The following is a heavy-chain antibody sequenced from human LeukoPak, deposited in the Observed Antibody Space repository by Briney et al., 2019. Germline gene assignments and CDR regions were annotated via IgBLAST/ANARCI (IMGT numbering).Heavy chain of an antibody. CDR2: IYSGGST. CDR1: GFTVSSNY. Sequence: PGGSLRLSCAASGFTVSSNYMSWVRQAPGKGLEWVSVIYSGGSTYYADSVKGRLTISRDNSKNTLYLQMNSLRAEDTAVYYCARENPRSVFDYWGQGTLVTVSS. V-gene: IGHV3-53*01. CDR3: ARENPRSVFDY. J-gene: IGHJ4*02. D-gene: IGHD2-15*01.